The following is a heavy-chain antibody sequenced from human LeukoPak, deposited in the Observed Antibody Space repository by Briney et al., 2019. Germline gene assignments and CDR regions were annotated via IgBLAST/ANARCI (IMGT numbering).Heavy chain of an antibody. CDR1: GFTFSSYS. V-gene: IGHV3-21*01. D-gene: IGHD2-2*01. Sequence: GGSLRLSCAVSGFTFSSYSMNWVRQAQGKGLEWVSSISSSSSYIYYADSVKGRFTISRDNAKNSLYLQMNSLRAEDTAVYYCARDGGWSSTSCYVSWGQGTLVTVSS. CDR3: ARDGGWSSTSCYVS. CDR2: ISSSSSYI. J-gene: IGHJ4*02.